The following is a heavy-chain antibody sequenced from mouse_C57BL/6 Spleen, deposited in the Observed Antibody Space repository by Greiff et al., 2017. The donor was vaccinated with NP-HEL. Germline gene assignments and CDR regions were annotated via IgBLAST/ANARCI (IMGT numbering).Heavy chain of an antibody. CDR1: GYSFTDYN. V-gene: IGHV1-39*01. J-gene: IGHJ2*01. Sequence: EVQLQQSGPELVKPGASVKISCKASGYSFTDYNMNWVKQSNGKSLEWIGVINPNYGTTSYNQKFKGKATLTVDQSSSTAYMQLNSLTAEHSAVYYCARGILQVRRYYFDYWGQGTTRTVSS. D-gene: IGHD2-14*01. CDR3: ARGILQVRRYYFDY. CDR2: INPNYGTT.